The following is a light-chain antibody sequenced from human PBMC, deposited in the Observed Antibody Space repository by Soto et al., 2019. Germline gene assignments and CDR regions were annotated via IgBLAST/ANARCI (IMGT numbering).Light chain of an antibody. Sequence: EVVLTQSPGTLSLSPGERATLSCRASQSVSSSFVAWYQQKRGQPPRLLIYGASTRATGIPDRFNGSGSGTDFTLTISRLEPEDFALYYCQHYDWSLTWTFGQGTKVEIK. V-gene: IGKV3-20*01. J-gene: IGKJ1*01. CDR1: QSVSSSF. CDR3: QHYDWSLTWT. CDR2: GAS.